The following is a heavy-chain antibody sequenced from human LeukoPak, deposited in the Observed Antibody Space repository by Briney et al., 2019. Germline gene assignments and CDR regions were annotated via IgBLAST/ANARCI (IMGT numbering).Heavy chain of an antibody. J-gene: IGHJ4*02. D-gene: IGHD6-6*01. CDR3: ARDGGEQLVGPFDY. CDR2: ISYDGSNK. V-gene: IGHV3-30-3*01. Sequence: GRSLRLSCAASGFTFSSYAMHWVRQAPGKGLEWVAVISYDGSNKYYADSVKGRFTISRDNSKNTPYLQMNSLRAEDTAVYYCARDGGEQLVGPFDYWGQGTLVTVSS. CDR1: GFTFSSYA.